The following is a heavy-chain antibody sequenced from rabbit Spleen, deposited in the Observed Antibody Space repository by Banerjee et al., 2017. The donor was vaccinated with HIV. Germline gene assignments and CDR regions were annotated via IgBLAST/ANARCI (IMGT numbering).Heavy chain of an antibody. D-gene: IGHD3-1*01. CDR3: VRDTWTFNL. J-gene: IGHJ4*01. CDR2: IDPVFGFT. CDR1: EFSFSSSDY. Sequence: QSLEESGGDLVTPGASLTLTCTASEFSFSSSDYMCWVRQAPGKGLEWIGYIDPVFGFTYYASWVNGRFSISRENTQNTVSLQMNSLTAADTATYFCVRDTWTFNLWGPGTLVTVS. V-gene: IGHV1S40*01.